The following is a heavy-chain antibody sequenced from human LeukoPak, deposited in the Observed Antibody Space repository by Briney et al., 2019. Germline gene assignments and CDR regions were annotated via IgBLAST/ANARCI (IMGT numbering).Heavy chain of an antibody. CDR3: ARGAEYHLLYYYDY. Sequence: ASVKVSCKASGYIFTGYYMHWVRQAPGQGLEWMGWVSAYDGHTNYAQKVQGRVTMTTDTATSTSYMELRSLQFDDTAVYYCARGAEYHLLYYYDYWGQGTLVTVSS. CDR2: VSAYDGHT. D-gene: IGHD2-2*01. V-gene: IGHV1-18*04. J-gene: IGHJ4*02. CDR1: GYIFTGYY.